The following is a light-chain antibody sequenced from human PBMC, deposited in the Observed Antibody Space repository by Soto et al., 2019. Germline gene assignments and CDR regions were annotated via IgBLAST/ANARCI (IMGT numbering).Light chain of an antibody. V-gene: IGLV2-8*01. CDR2: EVS. CDR3: TSYAGSNTYV. Sequence: QSVLTQPPSASGSPGQSVTISCTGTSSDVGNYNYVSWYQHHPGKAPKLMIYEVSKWPSGVPDRFSGSKSDNTASLTVSGLQAEDEADYYCTSYAGSNTYVFGTGTKVTVL. CDR1: SSDVGNYNY. J-gene: IGLJ1*01.